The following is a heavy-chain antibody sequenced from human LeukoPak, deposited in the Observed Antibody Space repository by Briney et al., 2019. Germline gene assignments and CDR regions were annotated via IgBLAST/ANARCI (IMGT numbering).Heavy chain of an antibody. CDR2: IRYDGSNK. CDR1: GFTFSSYG. Sequence: GGSLRLSCAASGFTFSSYGMHWVRQAPGKGLEWVAFIRYDGSNKYYADSVKGRFTISRDNSKNTLYLQMNSLRAEDTAVYYCAKDLIVVVTAIRGLDYWGQGTLVTVSS. CDR3: AKDLIVVVTAIRGLDY. J-gene: IGHJ4*02. V-gene: IGHV3-30*02. D-gene: IGHD2-21*02.